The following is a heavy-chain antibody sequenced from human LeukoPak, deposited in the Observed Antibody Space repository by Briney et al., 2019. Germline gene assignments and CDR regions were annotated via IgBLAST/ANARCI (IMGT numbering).Heavy chain of an antibody. CDR2: ISAYNGNT. D-gene: IGHD3-10*01. CDR3: ARYGQGAYYYYMDV. V-gene: IGHV1-18*01. J-gene: IGHJ6*03. Sequence: ASVKVSCKASGYTFTSYGISWVRQAPGQGLEWMGWISAYNGNTNYAQKFQGRVTMTRDTSISTAYMELSRLRSDDTAVYYCARYGQGAYYYYMDVWGKGTTVTVSS. CDR1: GYTFTSYG.